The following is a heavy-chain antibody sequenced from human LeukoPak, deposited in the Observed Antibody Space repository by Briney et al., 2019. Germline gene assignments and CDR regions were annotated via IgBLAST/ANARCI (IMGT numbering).Heavy chain of an antibody. Sequence: PGGSLRLSCAASGFTFSSYAMSWVRQAPGKGLEWVSAISGSGGSTYYADSVKGRLTISRDNSKNTLYLQMNSLRAEDTAVYYCASAMIVVVSRFDYWGQGTLVTVSS. D-gene: IGHD3-22*01. CDR1: GFTFSSYA. V-gene: IGHV3-23*01. CDR3: ASAMIVVVSRFDY. CDR2: ISGSGGST. J-gene: IGHJ4*02.